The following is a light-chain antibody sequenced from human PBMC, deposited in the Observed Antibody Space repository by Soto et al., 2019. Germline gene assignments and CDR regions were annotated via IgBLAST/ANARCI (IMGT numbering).Light chain of an antibody. Sequence: DIQMTQSPSSLSASVGARVSITCQASQDIRTSLSWFQQKPGRAPKLLIYGASYLETGVPSRFRGSGSGTDFNFTISSLQPEDIATYYCQHYHNLPPFTFGPGTRVDVK. CDR1: QDIRTS. CDR3: QHYHNLPPFT. CDR2: GAS. J-gene: IGKJ3*01. V-gene: IGKV1-33*01.